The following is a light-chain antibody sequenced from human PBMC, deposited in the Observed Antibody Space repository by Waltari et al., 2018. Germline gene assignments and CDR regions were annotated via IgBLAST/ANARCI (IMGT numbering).Light chain of an antibody. CDR1: QSVFYSSNTKNY. J-gene: IGKJ3*01. CDR2: GAS. V-gene: IGKV4-1*01. Sequence: DIVMTQSPDSLAVSLGERVSINCKSSQSVFYSSNTKNYLAWYQQKPGQPPKLLMYGASGREVGVPKRFSASGSGTDFTLTISSLEADDVAIYYCQQYYSMPLTFGPGTTVEI. CDR3: QQYYSMPLT.